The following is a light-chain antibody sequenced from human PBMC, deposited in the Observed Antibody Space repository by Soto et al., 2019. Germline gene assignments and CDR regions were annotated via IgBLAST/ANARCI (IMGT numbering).Light chain of an antibody. CDR3: QQFRNCPWT. CDR1: KRVNSN. Sequence: EILLTKTPATLSVSPGERATLSCRASKRVNSNYLAWYQQKPGQAPRLLIHGASTRATGIPARISGSGSGTEFTLTISSLQSEDFAAYYCQQFRNCPWTFGQGTIVDIK. J-gene: IGKJ1*01. V-gene: IGKV3D-15*01. CDR2: GAS.